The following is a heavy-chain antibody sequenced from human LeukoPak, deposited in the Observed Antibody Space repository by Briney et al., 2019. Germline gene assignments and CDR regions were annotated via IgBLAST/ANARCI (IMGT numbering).Heavy chain of an antibody. CDR3: ARSRGGTMIVVXITDIAPNFDY. Sequence: GGSLRLSCAASGFTFSSYTMHWIRQAPGKGLEWVSSISGSNSYIFYADSVKGRFTVSRDNAKNSLYLQMNSLRDEDTAVYYCARSRGGTMIVVXITDIAPNFDYWGQGTLVTVSS. CDR1: GFTFSSYT. V-gene: IGHV3-21*01. D-gene: IGHD3-22*01. J-gene: IGHJ4*02. CDR2: ISGSNSYI.